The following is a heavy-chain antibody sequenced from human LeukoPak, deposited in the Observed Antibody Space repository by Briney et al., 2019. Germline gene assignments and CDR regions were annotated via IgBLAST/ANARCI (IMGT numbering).Heavy chain of an antibody. CDR3: AAGVGTHVDCY. J-gene: IGHJ4*02. CDR1: GFTFHTYR. Sequence: GGSLTLTCAASGFTFHTYRMNWLRQAPGKGLEWLSYISRSSATIYYADSVKGRFTISRDNVKNSPYLQMNSLRGEDTAVYYFAAGVGTHVDCYWHRGTRVTVSS. CDR2: ISRSSATI. V-gene: IGHV3-48*01. D-gene: IGHD3-9*01.